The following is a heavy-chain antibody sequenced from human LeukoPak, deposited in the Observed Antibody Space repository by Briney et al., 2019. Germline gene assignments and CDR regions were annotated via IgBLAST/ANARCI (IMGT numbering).Heavy chain of an antibody. CDR2: IFYAGNT. CDR3: ARDIPSRLQTLSRGFDP. D-gene: IGHD5-18*01. CDR1: GGSISSYNSY. J-gene: IGHJ5*02. V-gene: IGHV4-39*07. Sequence: SETLSLTCTVSGGSISSYNSYWGWIRQPPGKGLEWIATIFYAGNTYYHPSLKTRVTISLDTSENQFSLKLSSVTAADTAVYYCARDIPSRLQTLSRGFDPWGQGTLVTVSS.